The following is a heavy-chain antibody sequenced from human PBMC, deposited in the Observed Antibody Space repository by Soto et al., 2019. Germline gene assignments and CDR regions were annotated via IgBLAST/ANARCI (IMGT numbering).Heavy chain of an antibody. J-gene: IGHJ3*02. V-gene: IGHV5-51*01. CDR1: GYNFANFW. D-gene: IGHD2-8*02. CDR3: AAGYSTGLDAFDI. Sequence: GESLKISCKGSGYNFANFWIGWVRQMPGKGLEWMGMIFPGDSDTKNSPSLEGQITMSVDKSDSSAYLQWRSLKASDTAIYYCAAGYSTGLDAFDIWARGQWSPSPQ. CDR2: IFPGDSDT.